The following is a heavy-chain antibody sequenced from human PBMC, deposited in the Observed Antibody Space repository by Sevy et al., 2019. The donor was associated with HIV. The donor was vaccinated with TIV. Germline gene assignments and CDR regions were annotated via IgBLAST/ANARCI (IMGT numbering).Heavy chain of an antibody. Sequence: LSLTCAASGFTFSSYAMHWVRQAPGKGLEWVAVISYDGSNKYYADSVKGRFTISRDNSKNTLYLQMNSLRAEDTAVYYCARDGDYRAGWTVKTYYYYGMDVWGQGTTVTVSS. J-gene: IGHJ6*02. CDR3: ARDGDYRAGWTVKTYYYYGMDV. V-gene: IGHV3-30*04. CDR2: ISYDGSNK. D-gene: IGHD4-17*01. CDR1: GFTFSSYA.